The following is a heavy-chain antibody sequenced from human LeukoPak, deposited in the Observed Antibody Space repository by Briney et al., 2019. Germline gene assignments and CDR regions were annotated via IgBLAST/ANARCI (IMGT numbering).Heavy chain of an antibody. J-gene: IGHJ4*02. V-gene: IGHV3-23*01. CDR1: GFTFSNYA. Sequence: AGSLRLSCAASGFTFSNYAITWVRQAPGKGLEWISGTSGSSGSTYYADSVKGRFTISRDNYKNTLYLQMNSLRAEDTAVYYCAKDRAYCASGSIIDYWGQGTLVTVCS. CDR3: AKDRAYCASGSIIDY. D-gene: IGHD3-10*01. CDR2: TSGSSGST.